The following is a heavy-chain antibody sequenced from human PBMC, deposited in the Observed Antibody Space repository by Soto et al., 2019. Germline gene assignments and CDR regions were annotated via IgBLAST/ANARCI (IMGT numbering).Heavy chain of an antibody. CDR1: GFTFHDFA. CDR3: AAARLDYYYGMDV. D-gene: IGHD6-6*01. J-gene: IGHJ6*02. Sequence: EVQLVESGGGLVQPGRSLRLSCAASGFTFHDFAMHWVRRAPGKGLEWVSGISWNGESIDYADSVKGRFTISRDNAKNSLWLQMNSLRVEDTALYYCAAARLDYYYGMDVWGQGTTVTVSS. V-gene: IGHV3-9*01. CDR2: ISWNGESI.